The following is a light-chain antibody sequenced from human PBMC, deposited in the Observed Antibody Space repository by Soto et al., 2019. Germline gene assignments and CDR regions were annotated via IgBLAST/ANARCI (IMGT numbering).Light chain of an antibody. V-gene: IGLV2-14*03. CDR1: TSDVGGYNY. Sequence: QSALTQPASVSGSPGQSITISCTGTTSDVGGYNYVSWYQYHPGKAPKLMIYDVSKRPSGVSNRFSGSKSGNTASLTISGLQAEDEADYYCSSYTSSSTPSFGGGTKLTVL. J-gene: IGLJ2*01. CDR3: SSYTSSSTPS. CDR2: DVS.